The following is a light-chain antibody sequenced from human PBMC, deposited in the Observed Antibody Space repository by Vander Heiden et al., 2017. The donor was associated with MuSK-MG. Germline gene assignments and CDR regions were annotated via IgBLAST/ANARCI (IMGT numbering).Light chain of an antibody. Sequence: QSALPQPASVSGSPGQSITISCTGTSSDVGGYNYVSWYQQYPGKAPKLMSYDVSNRPSGVSNRFSGSKSGNTASLTISGLQAEDEADYYCSSYTSSSTLVFGGGTKLTVL. CDR2: DVS. CDR3: SSYTSSSTLV. J-gene: IGLJ3*02. CDR1: SSDVGGYNY. V-gene: IGLV2-14*01.